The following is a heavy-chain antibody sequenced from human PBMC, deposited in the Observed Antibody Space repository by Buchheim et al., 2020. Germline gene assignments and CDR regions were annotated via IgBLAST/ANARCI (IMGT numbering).Heavy chain of an antibody. CDR2: IYYSGST. D-gene: IGHD6-19*01. Sequence: QLQLQESGSGLVKPSQTLSLTCAVSGGSISSSSYYWGWIRQPPGKGLEWIGSIYYSGSTYYNPSLKSRVTISVDTSKNQFSLKLSSVTAADTAVYYCARRGIAVAGTVWFDPWGQGTL. J-gene: IGHJ5*02. CDR1: GGSISSSSYY. CDR3: ARRGIAVAGTVWFDP. V-gene: IGHV4-39*01.